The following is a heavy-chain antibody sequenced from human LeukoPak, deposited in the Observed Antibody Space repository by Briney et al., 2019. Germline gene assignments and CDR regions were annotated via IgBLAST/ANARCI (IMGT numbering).Heavy chain of an antibody. CDR1: GFTFSSYG. CDR3: AKSGPEAGYFDY. Sequence: GRSLRLSCAASGFTFSSYGMHWVRQAPGKGLERVAVILYDGSNKNYADSVKGRFTISRDNSKNTLYLQMNSLRAEDTAVYYCAKSGPEAGYFDYWGQGTLVTVSS. J-gene: IGHJ4*02. CDR2: ILYDGSNK. V-gene: IGHV3-30*18. D-gene: IGHD1-14*01.